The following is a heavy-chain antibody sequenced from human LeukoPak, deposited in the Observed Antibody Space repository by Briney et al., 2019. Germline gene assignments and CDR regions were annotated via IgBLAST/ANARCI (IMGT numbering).Heavy chain of an antibody. Sequence: GGSLRLSCAASGFTFSSYSMNWVRQAPGKGLEWVSSISSSSSYIYYADSVKGRFTISRDNAKNSLYLQMNSLRAEDTAVYYCARAASLLPSDYWGQGTLVTVSS. CDR2: ISSSSSYI. J-gene: IGHJ4*02. D-gene: IGHD2-15*01. V-gene: IGHV3-21*01. CDR1: GFTFSSYS. CDR3: ARAASLLPSDY.